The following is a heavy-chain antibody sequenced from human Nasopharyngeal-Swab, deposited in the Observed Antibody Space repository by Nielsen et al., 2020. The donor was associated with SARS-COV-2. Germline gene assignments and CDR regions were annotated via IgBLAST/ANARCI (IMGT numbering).Heavy chain of an antibody. J-gene: IGHJ4*02. Sequence: GESLKISCAASGFTFTNAWMGWFRQAPGKGLEWVGRIKSKSDGGTTDYAAPVKGRFSISRDDSRNTIYVQMNTLQTEDTAVYYCTTDRGITERPLFDFWGQGTLVTVSS. CDR2: IKSKSDGGTT. V-gene: IGHV3-15*01. CDR1: GFTFTNAW. CDR3: TTDRGITERPLFDF. D-gene: IGHD1-14*01.